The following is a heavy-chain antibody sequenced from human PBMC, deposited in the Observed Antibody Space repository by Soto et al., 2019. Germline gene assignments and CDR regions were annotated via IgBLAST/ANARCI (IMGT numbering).Heavy chain of an antibody. CDR3: ANPRYSSRWVRNTASYYFDY. V-gene: IGHV3-23*01. J-gene: IGHJ4*02. D-gene: IGHD6-13*01. CDR1: GFTFSSYA. Sequence: GGSLRLSCAASGFTFSSYAMSWVRQAPGKGLEWVSAISGSGGSTYYADSVKGRFTISRDNSKNTLYLQMNSLRAEDTAVYYCANPRYSSRWVRNTASYYFDYWGQGTLVTVSS. CDR2: ISGSGGST.